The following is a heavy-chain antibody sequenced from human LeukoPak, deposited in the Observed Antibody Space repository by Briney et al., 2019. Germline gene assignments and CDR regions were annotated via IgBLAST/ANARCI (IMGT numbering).Heavy chain of an antibody. J-gene: IGHJ3*02. CDR2: IKQDGSER. V-gene: IGHV3-7*03. CDR1: GFTFSRHW. D-gene: IGHD4-17*01. CDR3: ARERYGRDAFDI. Sequence: PGGSLRLSCAVSGFTFSRHWMSWVRQAPGKGLEWVANIKQDGSERYYVDSVKGRFTISRDNAKNSLYLQMNSLRAEDTAVYYCARERYGRDAFDIWGQGTMVTVFS.